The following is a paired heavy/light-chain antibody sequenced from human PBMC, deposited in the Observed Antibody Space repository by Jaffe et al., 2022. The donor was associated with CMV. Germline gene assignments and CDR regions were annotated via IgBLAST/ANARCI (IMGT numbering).Heavy chain of an antibody. CDR3: ARDRDVIVVPRDHWFDP. D-gene: IGHD2-21*01. J-gene: IGHJ5*02. V-gene: IGHV1-18*04. CDR1: GYTFTDYG. Sequence: QAQLVQSGGVVKKPGASVKVSCKASGYTFTDYGISWVRQAPGQGLEWMGWISGYNGKTDYAQKFQGRVTMTTDTSTSTAYMDLRSLRSDDTAVYYCARDRDVIVVPRDHWFDPWGQGTLVTVSS. CDR2: ISGYNGKT.
Light chain of an antibody. Sequence: DIQMTQSPSAMSASVGDRVTITCRASRGISNYLAWFQQKPGQVPKRLIYAASNLQSGVPSRFSGSRSGTEFTLTISSLQPEDFATYYCLQHHTYPLTFGPGTKVDIK. CDR1: RGISNY. CDR3: LQHHTYPLT. CDR2: AAS. J-gene: IGKJ3*01. V-gene: IGKV1-17*03.